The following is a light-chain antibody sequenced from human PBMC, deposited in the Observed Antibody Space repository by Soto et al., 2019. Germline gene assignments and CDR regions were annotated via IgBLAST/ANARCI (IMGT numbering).Light chain of an antibody. V-gene: IGKV1-39*01. CDR2: AAA. CDR3: QQSYSLPPT. J-gene: IGKJ1*01. CDR1: ESINNY. Sequence: DIQMTQSPSSLSASVGDRVTITCRASESINNYLNWYQYKPGKAPKLLIYAAASLQSGVTSRFSGSGSGTDFTLTISSLQPEDFASFFCQQSYSLPPTFGQGTKVEIK.